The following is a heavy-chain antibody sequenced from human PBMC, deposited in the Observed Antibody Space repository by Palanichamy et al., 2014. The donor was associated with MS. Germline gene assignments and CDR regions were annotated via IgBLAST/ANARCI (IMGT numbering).Heavy chain of an antibody. D-gene: IGHD2-15*01. Sequence: QVQLEETGGGVVQPGRSLRLSCGVSGFTFTDYAMHWVRQAPGKGLEWVAVIPFDGNNKNYADSVKGRFTIARDNSNNTLYLQMNSLRGDDTAVYYCARVEKSATPLFYGMDVWGQGTTVIVSS. V-gene: IGHV3-30-3*01. CDR3: ARVEKSATPLFYGMDV. CDR2: IPFDGNNK. J-gene: IGHJ6*02. CDR1: GFTFTDYA.